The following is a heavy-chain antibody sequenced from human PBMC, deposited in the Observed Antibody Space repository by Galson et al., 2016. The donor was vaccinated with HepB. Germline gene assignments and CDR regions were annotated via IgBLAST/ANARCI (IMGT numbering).Heavy chain of an antibody. Sequence: SLRLSCAASGFPLRKYGIHWVRQAPGKGLEWVAVNSYDGKIEQSGDSLKGRITMSRNNSKNTVYLEINSLRAEDTAVYYCARDTAGVSSSDWYFRSIDGWYFDLWGRGSLVTVSS. J-gene: IGHJ2*01. CDR1: GFPLRKYG. CDR2: NSYDGKIE. CDR3: ARDTAGVSSSDWYFRSIDGWYFDL. V-gene: IGHV3-33*01. D-gene: IGHD6-19*01.